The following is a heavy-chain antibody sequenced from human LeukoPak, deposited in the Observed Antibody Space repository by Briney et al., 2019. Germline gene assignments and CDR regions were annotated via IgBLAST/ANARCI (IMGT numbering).Heavy chain of an antibody. CDR1: GYSISSGYY. V-gene: IGHV4-38-2*02. D-gene: IGHD6-6*01. Sequence: SETLSLTCTVPGYSISSGYYWGWIRQPPGKGLDWIGSIFHSGSTYYNPSLKSRVTISLDTSKNQFSLKLSSVTAADTAVYYCARSIEGPLYYFYMDVWGKGTTVTVSS. J-gene: IGHJ6*03. CDR2: IFHSGST. CDR3: ARSIEGPLYYFYMDV.